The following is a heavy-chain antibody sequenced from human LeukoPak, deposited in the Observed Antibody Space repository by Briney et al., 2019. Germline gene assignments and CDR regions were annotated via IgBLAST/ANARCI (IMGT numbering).Heavy chain of an antibody. Sequence: SETLSLTCAVYGGSFSGYYWSWIRQHPGKGLEWIGYIYYSGSTYYNPSLTSRVTISVDTSKNQFSLKLSSVTAADTAVYYCARENRLLAAAGTPHPLDIWGQGTMVTVSS. CDR1: GGSFSGYY. J-gene: IGHJ3*02. D-gene: IGHD6-13*01. CDR3: ARENRLLAAAGTPHPLDI. CDR2: IYYSGST. V-gene: IGHV4-31*11.